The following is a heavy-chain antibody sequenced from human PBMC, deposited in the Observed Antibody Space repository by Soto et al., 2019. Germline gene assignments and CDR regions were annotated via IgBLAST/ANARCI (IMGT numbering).Heavy chain of an antibody. Sequence: EVQLLESGGGLVLPGGSLRLSCAGSGFTPTTTPLSWVRQPPGKGLEWVTTISGTASRTYYVDSVKGWFFISRDNSKNTVTLQMNNLTLEETAVYYCANSFRYFDNWGQGTRVTVSS. D-gene: IGHD3-9*01. V-gene: IGHV3-23*01. CDR3: ANSFRYFDN. CDR2: ISGTASRT. J-gene: IGHJ4*02. CDR1: GFTPTTTP.